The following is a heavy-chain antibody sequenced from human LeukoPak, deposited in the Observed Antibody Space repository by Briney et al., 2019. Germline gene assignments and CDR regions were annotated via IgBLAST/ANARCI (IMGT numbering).Heavy chain of an antibody. CDR1: GFTFSSYA. CDR3: ARVWFGESRFGMDV. D-gene: IGHD3-10*01. Sequence: GGSLRLSCAASGFTFSSYAMSWVRQAPGKGLEWVSTISGSGGSTYYADSVKGRFTISRDNSKNTLYLQMNSLRAEDTAVYYCARVWFGESRFGMDVWGQGTTVTVSS. V-gene: IGHV3-23*01. J-gene: IGHJ6*02. CDR2: ISGSGGST.